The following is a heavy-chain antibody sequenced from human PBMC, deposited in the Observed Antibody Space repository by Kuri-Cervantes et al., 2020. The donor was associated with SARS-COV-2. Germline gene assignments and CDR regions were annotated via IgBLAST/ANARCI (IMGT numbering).Heavy chain of an antibody. D-gene: IGHD5-24*01. V-gene: IGHV1-69*05. CDR3: ARGVGREMLDRASFDY. CDR2: SIPIFGTA. Sequence: SVKVSCKASGGTFSSYAISWVRQAPGQGLEWMGGSIPIFGTANYAQKFQGRVTITTDESTSTAYMELSSLRSEDTAVYYCARGVGREMLDRASFDYWGQGTLVTVSS. CDR1: GGTFSSYA. J-gene: IGHJ4*02.